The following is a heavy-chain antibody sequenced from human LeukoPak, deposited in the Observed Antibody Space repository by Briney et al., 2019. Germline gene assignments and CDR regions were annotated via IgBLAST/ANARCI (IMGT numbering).Heavy chain of an antibody. CDR3: ARRNIIDIVVVVAAMALDY. V-gene: IGHV4-34*01. CDR2: SNHSGST. CDR1: GRSFSGYY. Sequence: SETLSLTCAVYGRSFSGYYWSWIRQPPGKGLEWIGESNHSGSTNYNPSLKSRVTISVDTSKNQFSLKLSSVTAADTAVYYCARRNIIDIVVVVAAMALDYWGQGTLVTVSS. D-gene: IGHD2-15*01. J-gene: IGHJ4*02.